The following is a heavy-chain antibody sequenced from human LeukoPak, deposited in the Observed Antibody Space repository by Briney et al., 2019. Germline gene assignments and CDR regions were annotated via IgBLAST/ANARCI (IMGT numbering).Heavy chain of an antibody. J-gene: IGHJ4*02. CDR2: IIGGAGGT. V-gene: IGHV3-23*01. Sequence: GGTLRLSCAASGFSFSSHGMSWVRQAPGKGLEWVSGIIGGAGGTYYADSVKGRFTISRDNAKNSLYLQMNSLRAEDTAVYYCAKDKGAMNSALDYWGRGTLVTVSS. CDR1: GFSFSSHG. CDR3: AKDKGAMNSALDY. D-gene: IGHD3-10*01.